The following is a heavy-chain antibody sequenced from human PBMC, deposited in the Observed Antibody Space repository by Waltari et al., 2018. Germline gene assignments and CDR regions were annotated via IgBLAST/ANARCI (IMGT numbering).Heavy chain of an antibody. J-gene: IGHJ6*02. Sequence: QITLKASGPTLVQPTQTITLTCTFSGFSLSTSGTGAGWIRKPPGKALEWLAVILWNDDRAYSPSLQNRLTITKDTFKDQVVLTMTNMDPVDTATYYCGHRPLYGDYGKAVWGQGTTVTVSS. CDR2: ILWNDDR. CDR3: GHRPLYGDYGKAV. CDR1: GFSLSTSGTG. D-gene: IGHD4-17*01. V-gene: IGHV2-5*01.